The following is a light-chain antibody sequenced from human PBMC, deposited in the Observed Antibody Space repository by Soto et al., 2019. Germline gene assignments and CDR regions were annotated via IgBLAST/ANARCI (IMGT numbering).Light chain of an antibody. J-gene: IGKJ1*01. CDR3: QQYGNSPTWT. CDR2: GAS. V-gene: IGKV3-20*01. CDR1: QLFSNRY. Sequence: IELTQCPGTLSLSAGARATLACRASQLFSNRYLAWYQQTRGQPPRLLIYGASTTATGIPDRFSGNGSGTDFPLTISRLEPEDLAVYYCQQYGNSPTWTFGQGTKVDIK.